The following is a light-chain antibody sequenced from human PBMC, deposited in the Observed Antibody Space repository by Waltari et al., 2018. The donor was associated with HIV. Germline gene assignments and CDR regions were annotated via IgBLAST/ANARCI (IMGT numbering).Light chain of an antibody. CDR1: QGISNS. Sequence: DIQITQSPSSLSASVGDRVTITCRASQGISNSLAWFQQKPGKAPTPLIFAASTLRSGVSSKFSGSGSDTDFILTINSLQPEDFATYYCQQYKIYPLTFGQGTRLEIK. V-gene: IGKV1-16*02. CDR3: QQYKIYPLT. J-gene: IGKJ5*01. CDR2: AAS.